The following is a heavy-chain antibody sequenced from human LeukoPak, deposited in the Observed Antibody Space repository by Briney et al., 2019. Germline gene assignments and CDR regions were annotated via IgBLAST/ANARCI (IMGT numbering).Heavy chain of an antibody. J-gene: IGHJ4*02. Sequence: SETLSLTCAVYGGSFSGYYWSWIRQPPGKGLEWIGEINHSGSTNYNPSLKSQVTISVDTSKNQFSLKLSSVTAADTAVYYCARVVGYDYVWRSYRYTGSFFDYWGQGTLVTVSP. V-gene: IGHV4-34*01. CDR2: INHSGST. D-gene: IGHD3-16*02. CDR1: GGSFSGYY. CDR3: ARVVGYDYVWRSYRYTGSFFDY.